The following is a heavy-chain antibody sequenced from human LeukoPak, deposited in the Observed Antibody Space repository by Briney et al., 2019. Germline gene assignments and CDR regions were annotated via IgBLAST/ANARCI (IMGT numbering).Heavy chain of an antibody. CDR3: ARGGLYYYDSSGYSDY. V-gene: IGHV4-39*07. CDR2: IYYSGST. Sequence: SETLSLTCTVSGGSISSSSYYWGWIRQPPGKGLEWIGSIYYSGSTYYNPSLKSRVTISVDTSKNQFSLKLSSVTAADTAVYYCARGGLYYYDSSGYSDYWGQGTLVTVSS. J-gene: IGHJ4*02. D-gene: IGHD3-22*01. CDR1: GGSISSSSYY.